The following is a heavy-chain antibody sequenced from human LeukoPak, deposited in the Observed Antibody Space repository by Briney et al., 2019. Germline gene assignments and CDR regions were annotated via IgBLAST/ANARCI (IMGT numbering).Heavy chain of an antibody. CDR2: IYYRGSA. CDR3: ARDLVRFGEFDN. Sequence: SQTLSLTCTVSGGSISSGDFYWSWVRQPPGKGLEWIVYIYYRGSAYHNPSLKSRLTMSVDRSNNQFSLKLTSVTAADTAIYYCARDLVRFGEFDNWGQGTLVTVSS. D-gene: IGHD3-10*01. CDR1: GGSISSGDFY. J-gene: IGHJ4*02. V-gene: IGHV4-30-4*01.